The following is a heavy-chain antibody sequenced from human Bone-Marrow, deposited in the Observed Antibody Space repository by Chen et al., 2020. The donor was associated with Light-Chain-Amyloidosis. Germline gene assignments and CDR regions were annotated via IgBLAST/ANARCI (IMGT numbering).Heavy chain of an antibody. J-gene: IGHJ4*02. Sequence: QLHVVQSGPEVKKPGASVNVSCKTSGYRFSGYALHWVRQAPGQRPGWIGWINVGKGNTKYSRRLQDRVTITRDTVATTAYMELNSLKSEDTAVYYCAAAINGEYFEFWGPGTLVTVSS. D-gene: IGHD2-8*01. CDR1: GYRFSGYA. CDR2: INVGKGNT. CDR3: AAAINGEYFEF. V-gene: IGHV1-3*01.